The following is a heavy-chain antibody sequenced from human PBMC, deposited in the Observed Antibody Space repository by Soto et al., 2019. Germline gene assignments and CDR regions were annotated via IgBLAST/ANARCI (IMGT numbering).Heavy chain of an antibody. Sequence: QITLKESGPTLVKPTQTLTLTCTFSGFSLSTSGVGVGWIRQPPGKALEWLALIYWDDDKRYSPSLKSRLTITKDTSKNQVVLTMTNMDPVDTATYYCAHSASGYYYDRMGYFDYWGQGTLVTVSS. CDR2: IYWDDDK. J-gene: IGHJ4*02. D-gene: IGHD3-22*01. CDR1: GFSLSTSGVG. V-gene: IGHV2-5*02. CDR3: AHSASGYYYDRMGYFDY.